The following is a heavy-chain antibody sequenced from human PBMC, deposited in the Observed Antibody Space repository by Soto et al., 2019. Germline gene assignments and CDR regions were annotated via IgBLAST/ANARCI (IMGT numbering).Heavy chain of an antibody. CDR2: ISSSSSTI. Sequence: GLSSAASRVTFRSYSMNGVRQAPGKGLEWVSYISSSSSTIYYADSVKGRFTISRDNAKNSLYLQMNSLRAEDTAVYYCARDVGIAVAGLNWFDPWGQGTLVTVSS. D-gene: IGHD6-19*01. V-gene: IGHV3-48*01. CDR3: ARDVGIAVAGLNWFDP. CDR1: RVTFRSYS. J-gene: IGHJ5*02.